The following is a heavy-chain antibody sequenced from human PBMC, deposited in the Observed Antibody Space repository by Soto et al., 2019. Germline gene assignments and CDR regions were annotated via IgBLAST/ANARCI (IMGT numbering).Heavy chain of an antibody. D-gene: IGHD3-16*01. Sequence: GGSLRLSCAASGFTFSSYSMNWVRQAPGKGLEWVSSISSSSSYIYYADSVKGRFTISRDNAKNSLYLQMNSLRAEDTAVYYCARDYVPYYYYYMDVWGKGTTVTVSS. J-gene: IGHJ6*03. V-gene: IGHV3-21*01. CDR3: ARDYVPYYYYYMDV. CDR2: ISSSSSYI. CDR1: GFTFSSYS.